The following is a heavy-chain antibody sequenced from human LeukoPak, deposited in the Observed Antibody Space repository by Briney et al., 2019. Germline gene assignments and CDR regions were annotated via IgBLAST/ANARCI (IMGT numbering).Heavy chain of an antibody. CDR1: GFTFSSYA. Sequence: GRSLRLSCAASGFTFSSYAMHWVRQAPGKGLEWVAVISYDGSNKYYADSVKGRFTISRDNSKNTLYLQMNSLRAEDTAVYYCARGEGGGSYYNGYWGQGTLVTVSS. J-gene: IGHJ4*02. D-gene: IGHD2-15*01. V-gene: IGHV3-30-3*01. CDR2: ISYDGSNK. CDR3: ARGEGGGSYYNGY.